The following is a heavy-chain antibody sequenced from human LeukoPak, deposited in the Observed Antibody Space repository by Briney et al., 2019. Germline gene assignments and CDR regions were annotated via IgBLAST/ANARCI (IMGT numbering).Heavy chain of an antibody. J-gene: IGHJ6*03. D-gene: IGHD3-10*01. CDR2: IRYDGSNK. V-gene: IGHV3-30*02. CDR3: AKAPGTYYYGSGSPYYYYYMDV. Sequence: PGGSLRLSCAASGFTFSSYGMHWVRQAPGKGLEWVAFIRYDGSNKYYADSAKGRFTISRDNSKNTLYLQMNSLRAEDTAVYYCAKAPGTYYYGSGSPYYYYYMDVWGKGTTVTVSS. CDR1: GFTFSSYG.